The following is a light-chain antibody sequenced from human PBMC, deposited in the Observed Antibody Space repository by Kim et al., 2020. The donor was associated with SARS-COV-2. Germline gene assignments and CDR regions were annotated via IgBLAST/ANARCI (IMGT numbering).Light chain of an antibody. CDR1: TNNVGDQG. V-gene: IGLV10-54*01. CDR2: RNN. Sequence: QAGLTQPPSVSKGLRETATLTCTGDTNNVGDQGATWLQQHQGHPPKLLSYRNNNRPSGISERLSASRSGTAASLTITGLQPEDEADYYCSAWDKRLGAWVFGVGTQLTVL. CDR3: SAWDKRLGAWV. J-gene: IGLJ3*02.